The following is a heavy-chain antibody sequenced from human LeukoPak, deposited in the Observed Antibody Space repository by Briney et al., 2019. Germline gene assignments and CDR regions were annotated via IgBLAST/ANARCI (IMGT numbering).Heavy chain of an antibody. CDR1: GFTFSSYE. J-gene: IGHJ4*02. D-gene: IGHD3-10*01. V-gene: IGHV3-7*01. Sequence: PGGSLRLSCAASGFTFSSYEMNWVRQAPGKRLEWVANIKQDGSEKYYVDSVKGRFTISRDNANNSLYLQMNSLRAEDTAVYYCARGRGGLLWFGEFNSWGQGTLVTVSS. CDR2: IKQDGSEK. CDR3: ARGRGGLLWFGEFNS.